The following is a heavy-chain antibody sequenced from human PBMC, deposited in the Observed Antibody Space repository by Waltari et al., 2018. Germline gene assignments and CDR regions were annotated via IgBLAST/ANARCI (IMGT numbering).Heavy chain of an antibody. J-gene: IGHJ4*02. CDR3: ARVRYCSSTSCLDY. CDR1: GGSFSGYY. CDR2: INHSGST. V-gene: IGHV4-34*01. Sequence: QVQLQQWGAGLLKPSETLSLTCAVYGGSFSGYYWSWIRQTPGKGLEWIGEINHSGSTNYNPSLKSRVTISVDTSKNQFSLKLSSVTAADTAVYYCARVRYCSSTSCLDYWGQGTLVTVSS. D-gene: IGHD2-2*01.